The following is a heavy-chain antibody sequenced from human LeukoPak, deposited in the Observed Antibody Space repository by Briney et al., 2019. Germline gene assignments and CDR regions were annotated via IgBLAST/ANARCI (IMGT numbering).Heavy chain of an antibody. J-gene: IGHJ5*02. CDR2: ISSNGGST. V-gene: IGHV3-64*01. Sequence: PGGSLRLSCAASGFTFSSYAMHWVRQALGKGLEYVSAISSNGGSTYYANSVKGRFTISRDNSKNTLYLQMGSLRAEDMAVYYCARSNGRAMIAPPDPWGQGTLVTVSS. CDR1: GFTFSSYA. D-gene: IGHD3-22*01. CDR3: ARSNGRAMIAPPDP.